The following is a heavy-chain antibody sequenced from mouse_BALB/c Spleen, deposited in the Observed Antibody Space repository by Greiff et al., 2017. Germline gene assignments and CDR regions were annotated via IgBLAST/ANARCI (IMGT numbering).Heavy chain of an antibody. Sequence: EVKLMESGGGLVKPGGSLKLSCAASGFTFSSYAMSWVRQTPEKRLEWVATISSGGSYTYYPDSVKGRFTISRDNAKNNLYLQMSSLKSEDTAMYYCARGGYYGYAMDYWGQGTSVTVSS. CDR1: GFTFSSYA. V-gene: IGHV5-6*03. CDR3: ARGGYYGYAMDY. J-gene: IGHJ4*01. CDR2: ISSGGSYT. D-gene: IGHD1-1*01.